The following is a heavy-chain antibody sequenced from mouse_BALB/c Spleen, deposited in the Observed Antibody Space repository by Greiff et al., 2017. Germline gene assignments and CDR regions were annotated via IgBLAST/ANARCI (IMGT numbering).Heavy chain of an antibody. Sequence: VQLKESGPGLVAPSQSLSITCTVSGFSLTSYGVHWVRQPPGKGLEWLGVIWAGGSTNYNSALMSRLSISKDNSKSQVFLKMNSLQTDDTAMYYCARGWLLRKGYAMDYWGQGTSVTVSS. D-gene: IGHD2-3*01. J-gene: IGHJ4*01. CDR3: ARGWLLRKGYAMDY. CDR1: GFSLTSYG. CDR2: IWAGGST. V-gene: IGHV2-9*02.